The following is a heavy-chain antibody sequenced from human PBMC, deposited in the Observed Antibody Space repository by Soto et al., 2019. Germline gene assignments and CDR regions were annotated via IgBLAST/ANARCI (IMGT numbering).Heavy chain of an antibody. CDR2: ISGSGGST. J-gene: IGHJ3*02. CDR1: GFTFSSYA. D-gene: IGHD3-22*01. V-gene: IGHV3-23*01. Sequence: GGSLRLSCAASGFTFSSYAMSWVRQAPGKGLEWVSAISGSGGSTYYADSVKGRFTISRDNSKNTLYLQMNSLRAEDTAVYYCAKGDNRSRVGKSAFDIWGQGTMVTVSS. CDR3: AKGDNRSRVGKSAFDI.